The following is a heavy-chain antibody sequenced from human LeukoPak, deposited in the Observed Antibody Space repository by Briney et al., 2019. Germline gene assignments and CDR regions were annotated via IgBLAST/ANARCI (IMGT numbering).Heavy chain of an antibody. CDR1: GYSFTSYW. CDR2: IYPGDSDT. V-gene: IGHV5-51*01. Sequence: LGESLKISCKGSGYSFTSYWIGWVRQMPGKGLEWMGIIYPGDSDTRYSPSFQGQVTISADKSISTAYLQWSSLKASDTAMYYCARPGGVVVAIDAFDIWGRGTMVTVSS. D-gene: IGHD2-2*01. J-gene: IGHJ3*02. CDR3: ARPGGVVVAIDAFDI.